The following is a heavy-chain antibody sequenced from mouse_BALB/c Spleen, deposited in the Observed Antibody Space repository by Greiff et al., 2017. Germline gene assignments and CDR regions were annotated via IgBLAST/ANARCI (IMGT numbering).Heavy chain of an antibody. V-gene: IGHV5-6-5*01. CDR3: ASYGSSESAY. CDR1: GFTFSSYA. CDR2: ISSGGST. J-gene: IGHJ3*01. Sequence: EVKVEESGGGLVKPGGSLKLSCAASGFTFSSYAMSWVRQTPEKRLEWVASISSGGSTYYPDSVKGRFTISRDNARNILYLQMSSLRSEDTAMYYCASYGSSESAYWGQGTLVTVSA. D-gene: IGHD1-1*01.